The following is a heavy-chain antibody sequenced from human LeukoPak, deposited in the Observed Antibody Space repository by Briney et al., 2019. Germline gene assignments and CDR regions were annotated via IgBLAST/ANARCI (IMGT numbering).Heavy chain of an antibody. CDR3: AKDKGALTGDPNDAFDI. D-gene: IGHD3-9*01. V-gene: IGHV3-21*04. CDR1: GFTFSSYS. Sequence: KSGGSLRLSSAASGFTFSSYSMNWVRQAPGKGLEWVSSISSSSSYIYYADSVKGRFTISRDNAKNSLYLQMNSLRAEDMALYYCAKDKGALTGDPNDAFDIWGQGTMVTVSS. CDR2: ISSSSSYI. J-gene: IGHJ3*02.